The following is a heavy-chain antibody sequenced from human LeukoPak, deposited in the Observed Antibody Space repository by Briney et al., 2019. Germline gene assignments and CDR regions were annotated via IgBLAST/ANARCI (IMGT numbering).Heavy chain of an antibody. CDR3: ARGLYVNCSSTSCSPPPPNWFDP. J-gene: IGHJ5*02. CDR1: GYTFTSYG. V-gene: IGHV1-18*04. D-gene: IGHD2-2*01. Sequence: ASVKVSCKASGYTFTSYGISWVRQAPGQGLEWMGWISAYNGNTNYAQKLQGRVTMTTDTSTSTAYMELRSLRSDDTAVYYCARGLYVNCSSTSCSPPPPNWFDPWGQGTLVTVSS. CDR2: ISAYNGNT.